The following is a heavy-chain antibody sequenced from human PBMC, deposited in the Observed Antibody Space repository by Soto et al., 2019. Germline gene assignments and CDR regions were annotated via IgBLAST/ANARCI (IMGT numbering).Heavy chain of an antibody. CDR1: GVTSSDYY. CDR3: ARDRPLSGRAMDV. J-gene: IGHJ6*02. Sequence: GGSLRLSCAASGVTSSDYYTFNDYSLNWIRQAPGRGLEWVSYISSSGTYTNYADSVRGRFSISRDNTKNSLYLQMNSLRAEDMAVYYCARDRPLSGRAMDVWGRGTTVTVSS. D-gene: IGHD1-26*01. CDR2: ISSSGTYT. V-gene: IGHV3-11*06.